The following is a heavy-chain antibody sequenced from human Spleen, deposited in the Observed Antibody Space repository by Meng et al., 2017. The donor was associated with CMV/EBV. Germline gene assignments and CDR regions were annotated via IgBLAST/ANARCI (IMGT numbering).Heavy chain of an antibody. CDR3: AREGYDFWSGYYRSYYYYGMDV. CDR1: GYTFTRYA. J-gene: IGHJ6*02. CDR2: ISAYNGNT. D-gene: IGHD3-3*01. Sequence: ASVKVSCKASGYTFTRYAFSWVRQAPGQGLEWMGWISAYNGNTKYAQKFQGRVTMTRDTSISTAYMELSRLRSDDTAVYYCAREGYDFWSGYYRSYYYYGMDVWGQGTTVTVSS. V-gene: IGHV1-18*01.